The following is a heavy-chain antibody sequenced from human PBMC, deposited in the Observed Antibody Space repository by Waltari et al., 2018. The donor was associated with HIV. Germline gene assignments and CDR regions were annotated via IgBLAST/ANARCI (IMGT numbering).Heavy chain of an antibody. J-gene: IGHJ5*02. CDR3: TKEEFWRFDL. CDR1: GFSFSTHS. V-gene: IGHV3-7*03. CDR2: IRADGEET. Sequence: QLVDSGGGLVQPGGSLRLSCEASGFSFSTHSMTWVRQAPGKGLESVAKIRADGEETYYADSVEGRFTISRDNAKRSLYLQMSSLRAEDTAVYYCTKEEFWRFDLWGQGTLVTVSS. D-gene: IGHD3-10*01.